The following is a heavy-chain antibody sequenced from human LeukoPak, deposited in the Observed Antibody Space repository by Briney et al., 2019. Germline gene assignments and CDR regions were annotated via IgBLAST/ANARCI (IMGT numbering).Heavy chain of an antibody. V-gene: IGHV3-7*01. D-gene: IGHD5/OR15-5a*01. Sequence: GGSLRLSCAASGFTFSNYWLSWVRQVPGKGPEWVANIRQDGKELYYVDSVKGRFTISRDNAKYSLYLQMDSLRVDDTAVYYCARDKVSGPTLLDYWGQGTLVTVSS. CDR3: ARDKVSGPTLLDY. CDR1: GFTFSNYW. CDR2: IRQDGKEL. J-gene: IGHJ4*02.